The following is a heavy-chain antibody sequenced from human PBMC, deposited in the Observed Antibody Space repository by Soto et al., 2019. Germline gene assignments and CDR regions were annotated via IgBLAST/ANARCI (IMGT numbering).Heavy chain of an antibody. CDR2: ISAYNGNT. CDR1: GYTFTSYG. D-gene: IGHD2-2*01. Sequence: ASVKVSCKASGYTFTSYGISWVRQAPGQGLEWMGWISAYNGNTNYAQKLQGRVTMTTDTSTSTAYMELRSLRSDDTAVYYCARDLMGVVVPAAMGRDYYYYGMDVWGQGTTVTVSS. V-gene: IGHV1-18*01. CDR3: ARDLMGVVVPAAMGRDYYYYGMDV. J-gene: IGHJ6*02.